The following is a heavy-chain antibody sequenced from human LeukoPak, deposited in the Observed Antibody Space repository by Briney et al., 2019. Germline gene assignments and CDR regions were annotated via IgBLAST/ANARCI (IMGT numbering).Heavy chain of an antibody. V-gene: IGHV3-9*03. D-gene: IGHD1-26*01. CDR3: AKATGGDQYVGSFDY. CDR1: GFTFDDYA. Sequence: GGSLRLSCAASGFTFDDYAMHWVRQAPGKGLEWVSGISWSSGSIGYADSVKGRFTISRDNAKNSLYLQMNSLRAEDMALYYCAKATGGDQYVGSFDYWGQGTLVTVSS. J-gene: IGHJ4*02. CDR2: ISWSSGSI.